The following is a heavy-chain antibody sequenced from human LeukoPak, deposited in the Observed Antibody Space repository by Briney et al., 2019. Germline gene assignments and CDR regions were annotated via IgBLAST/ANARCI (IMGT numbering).Heavy chain of an antibody. V-gene: IGHV1-18*01. CDR2: ISAYNGNT. D-gene: IGHD3-10*02. CDR3: ARDPVRGPYYYYYMDV. CDR1: GYTFTSYG. Sequence: GASVEVSCKASGYTFTSYGISWGRQAPGQGLEWMGWISAYNGNTNYAQKLQGRVTMTTDTSTSTAYMELRSLRSDDTAVYYCARDPVRGPYYYYYMDVWGKGTTVTVSS. J-gene: IGHJ6*03.